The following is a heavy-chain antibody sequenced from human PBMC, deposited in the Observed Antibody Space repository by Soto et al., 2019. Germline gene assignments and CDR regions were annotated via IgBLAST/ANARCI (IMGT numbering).Heavy chain of an antibody. V-gene: IGHV3-72*01. CDR3: ASIIDDY. CDR1: GFTFSDHS. Sequence: GGSLRLSCAASGFTFSDHSMDWVRHAPEKGLDWVGRTRDKPNSSTTEYAASVKGRFTISRDDSKNSLYLQMNSLRIEDTAVNYCASIIDDYWGKGTLVTVSS. J-gene: IGHJ4*02. CDR2: TRDKPNSSTT.